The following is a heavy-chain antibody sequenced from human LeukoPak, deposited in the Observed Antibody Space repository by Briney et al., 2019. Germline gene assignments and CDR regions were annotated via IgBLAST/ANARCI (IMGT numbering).Heavy chain of an antibody. D-gene: IGHD1-26*01. CDR1: GFTFSDYY. CDR3: ARGGALGMDV. CDR2: ISGVASDI. J-gene: IGHJ6*02. V-gene: IGHV3-11*01. Sequence: KPGGSLRLSCAASGFTFSDYYMTWIRQAPGEGLEWVSYISGVASDIYYGDSVKGRFTISRDNAKNSVYLQMNSLRAEDTAVHYCARGGALGMDVWGQGTTVTVSS.